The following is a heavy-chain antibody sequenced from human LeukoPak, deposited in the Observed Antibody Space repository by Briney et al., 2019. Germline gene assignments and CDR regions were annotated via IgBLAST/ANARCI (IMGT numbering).Heavy chain of an antibody. CDR3: ARSLAGRSYYYYMDA. Sequence: ASVKVPCKASGYTLTTFDINWVRQATGQGLEWMGWMNPSSGNTGYAQKFQDRVSMTRNTSINTAYMELSSLRSEDTAVYYCARSLAGRSYYYYMDAWGNGTTVTVSS. CDR2: MNPSSGNT. V-gene: IGHV1-8*01. CDR1: GYTLTTFD. D-gene: IGHD6-6*01. J-gene: IGHJ6*03.